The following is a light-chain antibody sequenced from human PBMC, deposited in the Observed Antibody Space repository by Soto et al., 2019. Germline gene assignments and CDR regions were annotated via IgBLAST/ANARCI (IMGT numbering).Light chain of an antibody. CDR2: GAS. CDR3: HQYNNRQSTWT. V-gene: IGKV3D-15*01. Sequence: EIVMTQFPATLSASRGERATLSCRASQSVSSNLDWYQQKPGQAPRLLIYGASTRAAGIPARFSGSGSGTECTLTISSLQSEDSALYSCHQYNNRQSTWTFGRGTKVEVK. CDR1: QSVSSN. J-gene: IGKJ1*01.